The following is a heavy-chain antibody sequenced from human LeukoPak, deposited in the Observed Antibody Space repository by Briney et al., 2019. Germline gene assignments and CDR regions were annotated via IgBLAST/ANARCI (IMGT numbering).Heavy chain of an antibody. CDR1: GFTFSSNW. D-gene: IGHD1-26*01. CDR3: AKKEGGFDH. Sequence: GGSLRLSCAASGFTFSSNWMHWVRHTPGKGLVWVSRIKGDGSSTSYADSVKGRFTISRDNAKNTLFLQMNSLRADDTAVYYCAKKEGGFDHWGQGALVTVSS. CDR2: IKGDGSST. J-gene: IGHJ4*02. V-gene: IGHV3-74*01.